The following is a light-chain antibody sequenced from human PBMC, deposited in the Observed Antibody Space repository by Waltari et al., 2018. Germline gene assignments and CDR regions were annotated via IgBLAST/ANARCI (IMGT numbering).Light chain of an antibody. CDR2: GAS. Sequence: EVVLKQSPGPLSLSPGDRATLFCRASQRVSSNFLAWFQQKPGQAPRLLMYGASSRASGIPDRFSGSGSETDFTLTISRLESEDVAVYYCQQYGTSPQTFGQGTKVEI. J-gene: IGKJ1*01. CDR1: QRVSSNF. CDR3: QQYGTSPQT. V-gene: IGKV3-20*01.